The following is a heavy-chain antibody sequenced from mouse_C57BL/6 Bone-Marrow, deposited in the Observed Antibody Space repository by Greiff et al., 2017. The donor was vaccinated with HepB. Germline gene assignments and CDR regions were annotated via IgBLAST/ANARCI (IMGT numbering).Heavy chain of an antibody. CDR1: GFTFSDYG. CDR3: TRGVRAMGY. Sequence: EVKLVESGGGLVKPGGSLKLSYAASGFTFSDYGMHWVRQAPEKGLEWVAYISSGSSTIYYADTVKGRFTISRDNAKNSLFLQMTSLWSEETAMYYCTRGVRAMGYWGQGTSVTVSS. CDR2: ISSGSSTI. J-gene: IGHJ4*01. D-gene: IGHD2-13*01. V-gene: IGHV5-17*01.